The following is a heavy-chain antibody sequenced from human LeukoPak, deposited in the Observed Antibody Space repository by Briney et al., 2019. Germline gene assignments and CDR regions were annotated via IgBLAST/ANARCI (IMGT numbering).Heavy chain of an antibody. CDR2: ISSSSSYI. D-gene: IGHD2-2*03. CDR1: GFTFSSYS. Sequence: GGSLRLSCVASGFTFSSYSMNWVRQAPGKGLEWVSSISSSSSYIYYADSVKGRFTISRDNAKNSLYLQMNSLRAEDTAVYYCAREWVLGYCSSTSCYREGFDYWGQGSLVTVSS. J-gene: IGHJ4*02. CDR3: AREWVLGYCSSTSCYREGFDY. V-gene: IGHV3-21*01.